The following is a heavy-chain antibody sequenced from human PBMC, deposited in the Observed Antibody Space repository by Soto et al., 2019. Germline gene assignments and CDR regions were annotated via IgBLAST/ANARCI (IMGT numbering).Heavy chain of an antibody. CDR1: GFTFSSYG. Sequence: PGGSLRLSCAASGFTFSSYGMHWVRQAPGKGLEWVAVIWYDGSNKYYADSVKGRFTISRDNSKNTLYLQMNSLRAEDTAVYYCARISSSPTYYYGMDVWGQGTTVTAP. CDR3: ARISSSPTYYYGMDV. D-gene: IGHD6-6*01. J-gene: IGHJ6*02. CDR2: IWYDGSNK. V-gene: IGHV3-33*01.